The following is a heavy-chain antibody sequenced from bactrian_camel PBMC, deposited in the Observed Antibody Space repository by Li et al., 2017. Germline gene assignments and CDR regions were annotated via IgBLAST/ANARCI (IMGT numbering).Heavy chain of an antibody. CDR3: AADLYKGSGSTIVHLHREPYEYNY. Sequence: HVQLVESGGGSVQAGGSLRLSCVASGYIVSGGCMAWFRQAPGKEREAVVAMNRGGAMTLYAGSVKGRFTASRDNSRNMLYLQMDNLKPEDTAMYYCAADLYKGSGSTIVHLHREPYEYNYWGQGTQVTVS. CDR2: MNRGGAMT. D-gene: IGHD6*01. V-gene: IGHV3S1*01. CDR1: GYIVSGGC. J-gene: IGHJ4*01.